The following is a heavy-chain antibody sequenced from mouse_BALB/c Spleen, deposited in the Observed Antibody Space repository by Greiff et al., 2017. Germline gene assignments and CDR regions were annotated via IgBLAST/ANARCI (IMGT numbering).Heavy chain of an antibody. J-gene: IGHJ2*01. CDR3: AREEMNFLDY. Sequence: VKLVESGPGLVAPSQSLSITCTVSGFSLTSYGVHWVRQPPGKGLEWLGVIWAGGSTNYNSALMSRLSISKDNSKSQVFLKMNSLQTDDTAMYYCAREEMNFLDYWGQGTTLTVSS. CDR1: GFSLTSYG. CDR2: IWAGGST. V-gene: IGHV2-9*02.